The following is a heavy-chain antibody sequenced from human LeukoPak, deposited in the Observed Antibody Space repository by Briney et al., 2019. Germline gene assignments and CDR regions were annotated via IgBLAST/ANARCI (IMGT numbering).Heavy chain of an antibody. V-gene: IGHV3-21*01. CDR1: AFTFSIYA. Sequence: GGSLRLSCAASAFTFSIYAMNWVRQAPGKGLEWVSSISSSSSYINYADSVRGRFTISRDNAKNSLFLQMDSLRGEDTAVYYCARCTTGKTFGSLREIKKSREIDYWGQGTLVTVSS. CDR2: ISSSSSYI. CDR3: ARCTTGKTFGSLREIKKSREIDY. J-gene: IGHJ4*02. D-gene: IGHD1-1*01.